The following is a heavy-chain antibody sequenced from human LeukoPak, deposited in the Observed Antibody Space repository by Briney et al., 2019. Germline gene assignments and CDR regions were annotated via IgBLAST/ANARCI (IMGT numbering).Heavy chain of an antibody. J-gene: IGHJ4*02. CDR1: GYTFTSYY. CDR3: AKDLRDYYDSSGQPD. D-gene: IGHD3-22*01. V-gene: IGHV3-30*02. CDR2: IRYDGSNK. Sequence: SCKASGYTFTSYYMHWVRQAPGKGLEWVAFIRYDGSNKYYADSVKGRFTISRDNSKNTLYLQMNSLRAEDTAVYYCAKDLRDYYDSSGQPDWGQGTLVTVSS.